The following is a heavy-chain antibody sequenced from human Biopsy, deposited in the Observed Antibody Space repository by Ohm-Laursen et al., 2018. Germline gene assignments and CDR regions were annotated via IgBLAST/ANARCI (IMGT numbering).Heavy chain of an antibody. V-gene: IGHV1-46*02. Sequence: ASVKVSCKPSGYAFHTYYMHWVRQAPGQGLEWLGYINPSGRYTRNAQSFQGRVTMTRDTSTSTVYMELSGLTSDDTAVYYCARPRGTATAIADGLDYWGQGTLVTVSS. J-gene: IGHJ4*02. CDR3: ARPRGTATAIADGLDY. CDR1: GYAFHTYY. D-gene: IGHD2-21*02. CDR2: INPSGRYT.